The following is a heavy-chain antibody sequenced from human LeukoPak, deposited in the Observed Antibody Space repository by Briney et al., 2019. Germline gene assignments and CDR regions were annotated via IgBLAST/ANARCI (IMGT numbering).Heavy chain of an antibody. D-gene: IGHD4-17*01. Sequence: SVKVSSKASGGTFSSYAISWVRQAPGQGLEWMGGIIPIFGTANYAQKFQGRVTITADKSTSTAYMEPSSLRSEDTAVYYCAREPHGDFDYWGQGTLVTVSS. CDR3: AREPHGDFDY. CDR2: IIPIFGTA. J-gene: IGHJ4*02. V-gene: IGHV1-69*06. CDR1: GGTFSSYA.